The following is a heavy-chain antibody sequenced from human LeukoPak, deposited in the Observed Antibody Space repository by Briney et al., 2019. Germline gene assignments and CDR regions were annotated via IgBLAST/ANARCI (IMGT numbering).Heavy chain of an antibody. D-gene: IGHD2-21*02. Sequence: PGGSLRLSCAASGFTFSGYAMHWVRQAPGKGLEWVAVISYDGSNKYYADSVKGRFTISRDNSKNTLYLQMNSLRAEDTAVYYCARDPYCGGDCYSGGLIDYWGQGTLVTVSS. CDR3: ARDPYCGGDCYSGGLIDY. CDR2: ISYDGSNK. V-gene: IGHV3-30*04. J-gene: IGHJ4*02. CDR1: GFTFSGYA.